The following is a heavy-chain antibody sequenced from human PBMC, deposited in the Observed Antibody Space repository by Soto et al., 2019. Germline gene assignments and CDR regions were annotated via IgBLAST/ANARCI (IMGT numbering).Heavy chain of an antibody. CDR3: ARESGNDLSAGYGMDV. CDR1: GFTFSDYY. CDR2: ISSSGSTI. V-gene: IGHV3-11*01. Sequence: GGSLRLSGAASGFTFSDYYMSWIRKAPGKGLEWVSYISSSGSTIYYADSVKGRFTISRDNAKNSLYLQMNSLRAEDTAVYYCARESGNDLSAGYGMDVWGQGTTVTVSS. D-gene: IGHD3-3*01. J-gene: IGHJ6*02.